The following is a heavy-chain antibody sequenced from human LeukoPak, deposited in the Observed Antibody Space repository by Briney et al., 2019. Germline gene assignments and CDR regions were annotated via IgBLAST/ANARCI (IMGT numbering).Heavy chain of an antibody. CDR3: TRRTRLGPRVDY. J-gene: IGHJ4*02. CDR1: GGSLNNSDYY. Sequence: SETLSLTCTVSGGSLNNSDYYWDWIRQPPGTGLEWIGGLYHSGTTFSNLSLKSRVTISLDTSNNQFSLKLTSMTAADTAVYFCTRRTRLGPRVDYWGQGTLVTVSS. D-gene: IGHD7-27*01. V-gene: IGHV4-39*07. CDR2: LYHSGTT.